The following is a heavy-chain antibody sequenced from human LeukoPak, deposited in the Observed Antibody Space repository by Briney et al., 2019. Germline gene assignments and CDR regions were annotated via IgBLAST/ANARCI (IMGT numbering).Heavy chain of an antibody. CDR2: INPSGGST. D-gene: IGHD3-9*01. J-gene: IGHJ4*02. V-gene: IGHV1-46*01. Sequence: ASVKVSCKASGYTFTSYYMHWVRQAPGQGLEWMGIINPSGGSTSYAQKFQGRVTMTRDTSTSTVYMELSSLRSEDTAVYYCARAYYDSLTGYYGGHFDYWGQGTLVTVSS. CDR3: ARAYYDSLTGYYGGHFDY. CDR1: GYTFTSYY.